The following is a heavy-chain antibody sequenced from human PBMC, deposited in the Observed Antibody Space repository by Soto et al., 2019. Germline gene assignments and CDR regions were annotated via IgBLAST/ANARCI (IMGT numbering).Heavy chain of an antibody. CDR2: IYNGGST. CDR1: GDSVSSVGFH. Sequence: SETLSLTCTVSGDSVSSVGFHWAWLRRPPGKGLEWIGYIYNGGSTYYRPSLESRMQMSLDATRNHYSLRLTSVTAADTAAYFCARAPVGFDTRSYFDYSGQGKLVTVSA. D-gene: IGHD6-25*01. V-gene: IGHV4-30-4*01. J-gene: IGHJ4*02. CDR3: ARAPVGFDTRSYFDY.